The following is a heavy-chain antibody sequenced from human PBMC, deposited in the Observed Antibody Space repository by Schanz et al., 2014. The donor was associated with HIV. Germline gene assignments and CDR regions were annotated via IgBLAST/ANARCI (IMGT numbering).Heavy chain of an antibody. CDR1: GFTFSSDG. Sequence: QVQLVESGGGVVQPGRSLRLSCAASGFTFSSDGMHWVRQAPGKGLEWVAFISYDGSNKYYADSVKGRFTISRDNSKNTLFLQMNSLRGEDTAVYYCAKVLIPMIAVPYYGMDVWGQGTTVTVSS. CDR3: AKVLIPMIAVPYYGMDV. V-gene: IGHV3-30*18. D-gene: IGHD3-22*01. CDR2: ISYDGSNK. J-gene: IGHJ6*02.